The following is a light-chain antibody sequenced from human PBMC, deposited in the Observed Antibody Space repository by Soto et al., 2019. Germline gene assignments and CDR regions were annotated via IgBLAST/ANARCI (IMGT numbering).Light chain of an antibody. CDR1: RDITDY. CDR2: DAS. J-gene: IGKJ5*01. V-gene: IGKV1-33*01. CDR3: QQYNTYST. Sequence: DTQMTQSPSSLSASVGDIVAITFQASRDITDYLNWYQQKPGKAPKPLIYDASTLKTGVPSRFSGSGSGSEFNFTITGLQPDDFATYFCQQYNTYSTFGQGTRLEIK.